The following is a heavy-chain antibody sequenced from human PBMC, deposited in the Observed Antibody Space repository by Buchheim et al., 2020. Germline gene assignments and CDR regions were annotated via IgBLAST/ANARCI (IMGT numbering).Heavy chain of an antibody. CDR2: IDPSDSYT. CDR1: GYSFTNYW. D-gene: IGHD6-19*01. V-gene: IGHV5-10-1*01. CDR3: ARQVAVAGWFDP. J-gene: IGHJ5*02. Sequence: EVQLVQSGAEVKKPGESLRISCKGSGYSFTNYWINWVRQMPGKGLEWMGRIDPSDSYTYYSPSFQGHVTISADKSIGTASPQWISLEASDTAIHYCARQVAVAGWFDPWGQGTL.